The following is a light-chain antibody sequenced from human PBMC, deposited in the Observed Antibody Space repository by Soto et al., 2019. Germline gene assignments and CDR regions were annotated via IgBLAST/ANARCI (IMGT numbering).Light chain of an antibody. CDR1: KLGDRY. Sequence: SYELTQPPSVSVSPGQTASISCSGYKLGDRYACWYQQKPGQSPVLVIYQDSERPSGIPERFSGSSSGNTATLTISGTQAMDEADYYCQAWDSSIGVFGGGTKLTVL. CDR2: QDS. J-gene: IGLJ3*02. V-gene: IGLV3-1*01. CDR3: QAWDSSIGV.